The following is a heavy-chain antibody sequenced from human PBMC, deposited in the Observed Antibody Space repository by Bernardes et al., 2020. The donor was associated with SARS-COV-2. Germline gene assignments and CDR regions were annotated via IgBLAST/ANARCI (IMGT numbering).Heavy chain of an antibody. D-gene: IGHD3-22*01. CDR3: ARDSGYYDSSLKD. Sequence: SETLSLTCTVSGGSISSGGYYWSWIRQHPGKGLEWIGYIYYSGSTYYNPSLKSRVTISVDTSKNQFSLNLSSVTAADTAVYYCARDSGYYDSSLKDWGQGTLVTVSS. V-gene: IGHV4-31*03. J-gene: IGHJ4*02. CDR2: IYYSGST. CDR1: GGSISSGGYY.